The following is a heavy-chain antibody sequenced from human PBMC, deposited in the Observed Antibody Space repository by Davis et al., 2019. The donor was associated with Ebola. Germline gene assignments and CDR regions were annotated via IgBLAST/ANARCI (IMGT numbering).Heavy chain of an antibody. CDR3: ARLTCSGSSCFLDY. V-gene: IGHV2-5*02. CDR2: IYWDDDQ. CDR1: GISLTTRGVG. J-gene: IGHJ4*02. Sequence: SGPTLVKPTQTLTLTCTLSGISLTTRGVGVGWIRQPPGRALEWLALIYWDDDQRYSPSLKSRLTITKDTSKSQVVLTMTNMDAVDSATYYCARLTCSGSSCFLDYWGQGTLVTVSS. D-gene: IGHD2-15*01.